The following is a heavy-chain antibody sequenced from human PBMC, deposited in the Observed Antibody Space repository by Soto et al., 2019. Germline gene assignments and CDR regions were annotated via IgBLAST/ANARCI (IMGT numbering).Heavy chain of an antibody. CDR3: ARLTSGYSSSWYYGMDV. J-gene: IGHJ6*02. V-gene: IGHV3-30*03. CDR1: GLTSTSYG. CDR2: ISYDGSNK. D-gene: IGHD6-13*01. Sequence: QVQLVESGGGVVQPGRSLRLSCAASGLTSTSYGMHWVRQAPGKGLEWVATISYDGSNKYYGDYVKGRFTIYRDNSKNTLSLQMNSMRAEDTALEYCARLTSGYSSSWYYGMDVWGQGTTVTVSS.